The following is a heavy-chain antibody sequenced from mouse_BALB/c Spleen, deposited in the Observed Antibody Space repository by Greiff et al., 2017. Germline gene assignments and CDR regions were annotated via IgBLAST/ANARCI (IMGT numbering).Heavy chain of an antibody. CDR2: IDPANGNT. J-gene: IGHJ4*01. Sequence: VQLQQSGAELVKPGASVKLSCTASGFNIKDTYMHWVKQRPEQGLEWIGRIDPANGNTKYDPKFQGKATITADTSSNTAYLQLSSLTSEDTAVYYCARWGTTVPYYAMDYWGQGTSVTVSS. CDR1: GFNIKDTY. D-gene: IGHD1-1*01. CDR3: ARWGTTVPYYAMDY. V-gene: IGHV14-3*02.